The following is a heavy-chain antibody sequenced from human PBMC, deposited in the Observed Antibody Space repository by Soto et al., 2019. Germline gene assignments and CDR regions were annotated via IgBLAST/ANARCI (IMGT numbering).Heavy chain of an antibody. CDR2: ISGGGDAA. J-gene: IGHJ2*01. CDR3: ARKILGSTTRPNYWYFDL. D-gene: IGHD7-27*01. CDR1: GFTFINYA. V-gene: IGHV3-23*01. Sequence: EVQVLESGGGLVQPGGSLRLSCAGSGFTFINYAMNWVRQAPGKGLEWVSSISGGGDAAFFPDSVRGRFTISRDNSKNTVTLQMNSLGVDDTAVYYWARKILGSTTRPNYWYFDLWGRGTLVTVSS.